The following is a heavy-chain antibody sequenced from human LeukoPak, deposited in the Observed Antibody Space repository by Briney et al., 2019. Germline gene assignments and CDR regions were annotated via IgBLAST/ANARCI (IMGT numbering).Heavy chain of an antibody. Sequence: ASVKVSCKASGYTFTGYYTHWVRQAPGQGLEWMGWINPNSGGTNYAQKFQGRVTMTRDTSISTAYMELSTLRSDDTAVYYCATVYYDILTGYQNWFDPWGQGTLVTVSS. J-gene: IGHJ5*02. CDR3: ATVYYDILTGYQNWFDP. D-gene: IGHD3-9*01. CDR2: INPNSGGT. CDR1: GYTFTGYY. V-gene: IGHV1-2*02.